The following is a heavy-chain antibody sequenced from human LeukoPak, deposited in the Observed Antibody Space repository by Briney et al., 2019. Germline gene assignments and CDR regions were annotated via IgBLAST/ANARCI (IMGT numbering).Heavy chain of an antibody. J-gene: IGHJ4*02. CDR2: INPNSGGT. D-gene: IGHD4-17*01. CDR1: GYTFTGYY. CDR3: ARDSATVTTPYFDY. Sequence: GASVKVSCKASGYTFTGYYMHWVRQAPGQGLEWMGWINPNSGGTNYAQNFQGWVTMTRDTSISTAYMELSRLTYDDTAVYYCARDSATVTTPYFDYWGQGSLVTVSS. V-gene: IGHV1-2*04.